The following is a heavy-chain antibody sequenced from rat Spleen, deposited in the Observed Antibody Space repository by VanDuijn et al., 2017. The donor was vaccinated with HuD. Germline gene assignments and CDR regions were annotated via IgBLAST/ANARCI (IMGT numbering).Heavy chain of an antibody. V-gene: IGHV2-1*01. D-gene: IGHD1-5*01. Sequence: QVQLKESGPGLVQPSQTLSLTCTVSGFSLTSNSVHWVRQPPGKGLEWMGGIWGDGSTDYNSALKSRLSISRDTSKSQVFLKMNSLQSEDTTTYYCARGGIGTTTDYWGQGVMVTVSS. CDR1: GFSLTSNS. J-gene: IGHJ2*01. CDR3: ARGGIGTTTDY. CDR2: IWGDGST.